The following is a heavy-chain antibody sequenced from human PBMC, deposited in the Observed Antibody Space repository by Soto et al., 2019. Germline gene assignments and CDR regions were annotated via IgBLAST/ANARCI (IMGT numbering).Heavy chain of an antibody. CDR3: ARGVYYFYQYMDV. V-gene: IGHV1-18*01. D-gene: IGHD3-10*01. J-gene: IGHJ6*03. Sequence: QVQLMQSGAEVKKPGASVKVSCKASGYPFTSYSISWVRQAPGQGLEWMGWISTYNGNTNYAQKFPGRLTMTTDTSTSTAYMEVRSLSSYDTAVDYCARGVYYFYQYMDVWGKGTTVTVSS. CDR2: ISTYNGNT. CDR1: GYPFTSYS.